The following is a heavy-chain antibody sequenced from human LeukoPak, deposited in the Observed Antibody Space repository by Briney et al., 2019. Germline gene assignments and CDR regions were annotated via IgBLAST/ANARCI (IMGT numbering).Heavy chain of an antibody. CDR3: AKDSHYYDILTGYHNWFDP. CDR1: SFTFSSYV. CDR2: VSTTGGST. D-gene: IGHD3-9*01. V-gene: IGHV3-23*01. Sequence: GGSLRLSCGASSFTFSSYVMSWVRQAPGKGLEWVSTVSTTGGSTYYADSVKGRFTISRDNSKNTLYLQMNSLRAEDTAVYYCAKDSHYYDILTGYHNWFDPWGQGTLVTVSS. J-gene: IGHJ5*02.